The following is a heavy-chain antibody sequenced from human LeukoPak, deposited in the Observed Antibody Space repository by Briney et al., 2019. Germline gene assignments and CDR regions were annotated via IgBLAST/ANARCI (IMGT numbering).Heavy chain of an antibody. V-gene: IGHV4-4*09. CDR3: ARYWSSDYYYYMDV. Sequence: SETLSLTCTVSGGSISSYYWSWIRQPPGKGLEWIGYIYTSGSTNYNPSLKSRVTISVDTSKNQFSLKLSSVTAADTAVYYCARYWSSDYYYYMDVWGKGTTVTVSS. J-gene: IGHJ6*03. D-gene: IGHD2-15*01. CDR2: IYTSGST. CDR1: GGSISSYY.